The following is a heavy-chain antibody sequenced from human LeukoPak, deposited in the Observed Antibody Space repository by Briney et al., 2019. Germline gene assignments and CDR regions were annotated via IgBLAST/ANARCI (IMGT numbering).Heavy chain of an antibody. D-gene: IGHD6-13*01. Sequence: NPSETLSLTCTVSGASFSSSTYYWGWIRQPPGKGLEWIGSIYYGGGTYYNPSLKSRVTMSVDTSKKQFSLKLSSVTAADTAVYYCARHAGGIAAAGTRPFDYWGQGTLVTVSS. CDR2: IYYGGGT. CDR1: GASFSSSTYY. CDR3: ARHAGGIAAAGTRPFDY. V-gene: IGHV4-39*01. J-gene: IGHJ4*02.